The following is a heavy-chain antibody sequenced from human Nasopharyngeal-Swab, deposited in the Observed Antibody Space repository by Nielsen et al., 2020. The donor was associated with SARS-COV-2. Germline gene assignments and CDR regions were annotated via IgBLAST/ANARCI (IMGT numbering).Heavy chain of an antibody. V-gene: IGHV1-2*04. D-gene: IGHD3-3*01. J-gene: IGHJ6*03. CDR3: ARGPYYDFWSGYSSYDYMDV. CDR2: INPNSGGT. Sequence: ASVKVSCKASGGTFSSYAISWVRQAPGQGLEWMGWINPNSGGTNYAQKFQGWVTMTRDTSISTAYMELSRLRSDDTAVYYCARGPYYDFWSGYSSYDYMDVWGKGPRSPSP. CDR1: GGTFSSYA.